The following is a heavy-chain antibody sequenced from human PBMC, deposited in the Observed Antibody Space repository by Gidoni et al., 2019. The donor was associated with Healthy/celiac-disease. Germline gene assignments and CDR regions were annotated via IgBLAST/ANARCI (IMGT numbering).Heavy chain of an antibody. CDR1: GFTGSSNY. CDR2: IYSGGST. D-gene: IGHD6-13*01. Sequence: EVQLVESGGGLIQPGGSLRLSCAASGFTGSSNYMSWVRQAPGKGLEWVSVIYSGGSTYYADSVKGRFTISRDNSKNTLYLQMNSLRAEDTAVYYCARDSRGSSSWFSGAFDIWGQGTMVTVSS. J-gene: IGHJ3*02. CDR3: ARDSRGSSSWFSGAFDI. V-gene: IGHV3-53*01.